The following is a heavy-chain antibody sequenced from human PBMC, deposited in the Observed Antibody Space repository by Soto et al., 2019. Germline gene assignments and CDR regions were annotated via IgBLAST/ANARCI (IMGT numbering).Heavy chain of an antibody. CDR1: GYTFTSYG. Sequence: GDSVKVSCKASGYTFTSYGISWVRQAPGQGLEWMGGIIPIFGTANYAQKFQGRVTITADESTSTAYMELSSLRSEDTAVYYCASRLRFLEWLTFDIWGQGTMVTVSS. V-gene: IGHV1-69*13. CDR3: ASRLRFLEWLTFDI. D-gene: IGHD3-3*01. CDR2: IIPIFGTA. J-gene: IGHJ3*02.